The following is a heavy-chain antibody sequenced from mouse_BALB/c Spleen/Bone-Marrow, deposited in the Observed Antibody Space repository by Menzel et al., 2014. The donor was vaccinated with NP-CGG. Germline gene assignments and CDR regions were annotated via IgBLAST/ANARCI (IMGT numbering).Heavy chain of an antibody. CDR2: ISGGGSYT. J-gene: IGHJ3*01. Sequence: EVQLVESGGGLVKSGGSLKLSCAASGFSFNSYGMSWVRQTPEKRLEWVATISGGGSYTFYPDSVKGRFTISRDNAKNNLYLQLSSLRSEDTALYYCARHANYDQTEVSFVYWGQGTLVTVSA. CDR1: GFSFNSYG. D-gene: IGHD2-4*01. CDR3: ARHANYDQTEVSFVY. V-gene: IGHV5-9-2*01.